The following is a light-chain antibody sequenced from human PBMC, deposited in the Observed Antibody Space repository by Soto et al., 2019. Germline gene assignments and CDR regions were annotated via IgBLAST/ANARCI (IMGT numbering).Light chain of an antibody. Sequence: EIVMTQSPATLSVSPGERATLSCRASQSVSSNLAWYQQKPGQAPRLLIYGASTRATGIPARFSGSGSGTEFTLTISSLQSEDFAVYYCQQYNNWPRWTFS. J-gene: IGKJ1*01. CDR1: QSVSSN. V-gene: IGKV3-15*01. CDR2: GAS. CDR3: QQYNNWPRWT.